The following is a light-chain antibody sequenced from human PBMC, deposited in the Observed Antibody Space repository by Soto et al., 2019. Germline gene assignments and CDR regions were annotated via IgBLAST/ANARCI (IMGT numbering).Light chain of an antibody. CDR3: QYYDNYSWT. V-gene: IGKV1-5*03. Sequence: DIQMTQSPSTLSASVGDRVTITCRASQSITDWLAWYQQKPGKAPKFLIYKASNLESGVPSRFSGSGSGTEFTLTISSVQPDDFATYSCQYYDNYSWTFGQGTKVEIK. CDR1: QSITDW. CDR2: KAS. J-gene: IGKJ1*01.